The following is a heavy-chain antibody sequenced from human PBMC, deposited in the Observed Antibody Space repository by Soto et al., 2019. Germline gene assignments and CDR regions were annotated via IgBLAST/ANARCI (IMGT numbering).Heavy chain of an antibody. Sequence: SETLSLTCTVSGGSISSYYWNWIRQSPGKGLEWIGYIYYSGSTNYNPSLKSRVTISVDTSKNQFSLKLSSVTAADTAVYYCARQPYGSGTYYNTVWFDPWGQGTLVTVSS. CDR1: GGSISSYY. V-gene: IGHV4-59*08. CDR3: ARQPYGSGTYYNTVWFDP. CDR2: IYYSGST. D-gene: IGHD3-10*01. J-gene: IGHJ5*02.